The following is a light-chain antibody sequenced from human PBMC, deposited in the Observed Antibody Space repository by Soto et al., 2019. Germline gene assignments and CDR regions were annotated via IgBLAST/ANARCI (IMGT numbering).Light chain of an antibody. CDR3: QQYGSSPLT. Sequence: EIVLTQSPDTLSLSPGERATLSCRASQSVRSNYLAWYQQKPGQAPRFLIYDASSRATGIPDRFSGSGSGRHFTLTISRLEPEGFAVDYCQQYGSSPLTFGGGIKVEIK. V-gene: IGKV3-20*01. CDR1: QSVRSNY. J-gene: IGKJ4*01. CDR2: DAS.